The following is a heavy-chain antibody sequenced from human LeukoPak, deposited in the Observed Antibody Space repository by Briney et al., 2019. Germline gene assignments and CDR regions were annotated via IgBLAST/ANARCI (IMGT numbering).Heavy chain of an antibody. D-gene: IGHD2-21*02. CDR3: ARDGAFIVVVTATFDC. V-gene: IGHV1-18*01. CDR2: ISAYNGNT. J-gene: IGHJ4*02. CDR1: GYTFTSYG. Sequence: ASVKVSCKASGYTFTSYGISWVRQAPGQGLEWMGWISAYNGNTNYAQKLQGRVTMTTDTSTSTAYMELRSLRSDDTAVYYCARDGAFIVVVTATFDCWGQGTLVTVSS.